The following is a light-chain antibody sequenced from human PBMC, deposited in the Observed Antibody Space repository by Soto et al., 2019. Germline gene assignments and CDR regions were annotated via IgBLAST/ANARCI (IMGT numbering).Light chain of an antibody. V-gene: IGKV3-20*01. J-gene: IGKJ2*01. CDR2: GAS. CDR1: QSVSSSY. Sequence: EIALTQSPGTLSLSPGERATLSCRASQSVSSSYLAWYQQKPGQAPRLLIYGASSRATGIPDRFSGSGDGTDFTLTISRLEPEDFAVYYWQQYGSSPLYTFGQGTKLEIK. CDR3: QQYGSSPLYT.